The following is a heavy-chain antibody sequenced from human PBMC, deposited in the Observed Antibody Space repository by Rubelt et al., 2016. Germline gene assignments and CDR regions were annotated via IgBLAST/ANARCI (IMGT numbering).Heavy chain of an antibody. V-gene: IGHV4-39*01. CDR2: IYYSGST. J-gene: IGHJ5*02. CDR3: ARLSAAGPDSQCGWFDP. Sequence: QLQLQESGPGLVKPSETLSLTCTVSGGSISSSSYYWGWIRQPPGKGLEWIGSIYYSGSTYYNPSPKSRGTISVSTAKNQFSLKLSSVTAADTAVYYCARLSAAGPDSQCGWFDPWGQGTLVTVSS. CDR1: GGSISSSSYY. D-gene: IGHD6-13*01.